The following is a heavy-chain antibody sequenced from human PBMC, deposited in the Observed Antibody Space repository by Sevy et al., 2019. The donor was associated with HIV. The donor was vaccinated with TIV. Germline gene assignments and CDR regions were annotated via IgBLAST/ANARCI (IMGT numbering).Heavy chain of an antibody. CDR2: IYYNSYI. J-gene: IGHJ4*02. CDR3: AGENAWGRGYS. D-gene: IGHD1-26*01. Sequence: SETLSLTCTVSGGSITSLYWNWIRQPPGNGLEWIANIYYNSYINYNPSLKSRVTLSLDTSKNQFSLRLSSVTAADTAMYYCAGENAWGRGYSWGQGTLVTVSS. CDR1: GGSITSLY. V-gene: IGHV4-59*08.